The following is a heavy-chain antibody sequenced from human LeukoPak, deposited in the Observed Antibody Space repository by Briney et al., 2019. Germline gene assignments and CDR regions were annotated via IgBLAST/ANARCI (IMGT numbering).Heavy chain of an antibody. J-gene: IGHJ6*02. Sequence: GGSLRLSCAASGFPFRSYWMSWVRQAPGKGLEWVANIKQDGSEKYSVDSVRGRFTISRDNAKNSLYLQMNSLRVEDTAVYFCARHQGGYDARGNYYCYGLDVWGQGTTVTVSS. CDR2: IKQDGSEK. V-gene: IGHV3-7*01. D-gene: IGHD5-12*01. CDR1: GFPFRSYW. CDR3: ARHQGGYDARGNYYCYGLDV.